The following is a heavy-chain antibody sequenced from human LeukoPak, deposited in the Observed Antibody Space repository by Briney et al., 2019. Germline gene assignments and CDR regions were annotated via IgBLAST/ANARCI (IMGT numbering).Heavy chain of an antibody. J-gene: IGHJ5*02. V-gene: IGHV3-30-3*01. CDR2: ISYDASSK. Sequence: GGSLRLSCVASGFIFSNYAMHWVRQAPGKGLEWVAVISYDASSKYYADSVKGRLTISRDNSKNSLYLQMDSLRADDTAVYYCARQATAGMFDPWGQGTLVTVSS. D-gene: IGHD6-13*01. CDR1: GFIFSNYA. CDR3: ARQATAGMFDP.